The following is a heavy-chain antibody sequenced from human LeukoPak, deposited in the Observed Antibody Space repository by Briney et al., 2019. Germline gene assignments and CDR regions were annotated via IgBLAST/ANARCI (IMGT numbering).Heavy chain of an antibody. CDR1: GFTFSSNY. J-gene: IGHJ6*03. CDR2: IYGGGGT. CDR3: ARGTDSYYYYMDV. D-gene: IGHD2-8*02. V-gene: IGHV3-53*01. Sequence: PGGSLRLSCAASGFTFSSNYMSWVRQAPGKGLEWVSVIYGGGGTYYADSVRGRFTISRDNSKNTLFLQMNSLRAEDTAVYYCARGTDSYYYYMDVWGRGTTVTVSS.